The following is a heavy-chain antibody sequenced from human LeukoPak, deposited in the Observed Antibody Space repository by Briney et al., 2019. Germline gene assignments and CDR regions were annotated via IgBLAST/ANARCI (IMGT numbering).Heavy chain of an antibody. CDR1: GYTFTGYY. CDR3: ARELSGYSYGYDY. J-gene: IGHJ4*02. Sequence: GASVKVSCKASGYTFTGYYMRWVRQAPGRGLEWMGWINPNSGGTNYAQKFQGRVTMTRDTSISTAYMELSRLRSDDTAVYYCARELSGYSYGYDYWGQGTLVTVSS. D-gene: IGHD5-18*01. V-gene: IGHV1-2*02. CDR2: INPNSGGT.